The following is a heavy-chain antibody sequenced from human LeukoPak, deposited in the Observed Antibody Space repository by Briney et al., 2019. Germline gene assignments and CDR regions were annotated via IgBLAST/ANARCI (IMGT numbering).Heavy chain of an antibody. CDR2: IIPIFGTA. CDR1: GGTFSSYA. J-gene: IGHJ4*02. Sequence: SVKVSCTASGGTFSSYAISWVRQAPGQGLEWTGGIIPIFGTANYAQKFQGRVTITADESTSTAYMELSSLRSEDTAVYYCARKYRRGYFDYWGQGTLVTVSS. CDR3: ARKYRRGYFDY. V-gene: IGHV1-69*13. D-gene: IGHD2-2*02.